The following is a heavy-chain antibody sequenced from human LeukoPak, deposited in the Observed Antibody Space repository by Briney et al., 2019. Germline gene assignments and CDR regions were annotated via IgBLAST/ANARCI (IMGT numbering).Heavy chain of an antibody. CDR3: ARTYSSSSHFDY. Sequence: SETLSLTCTVSGGSISSYYWSWIRQPPGKGLEWIGRIYTRGSPNYPPPRKSRVTIAVDPSKHQFSLKVSSVTAADTAVYYCARTYSSSSHFDYWGQGTLGTVSS. CDR2: IYTRGSP. V-gene: IGHV4-4*09. J-gene: IGHJ4*02. CDR1: GGSISSYY. D-gene: IGHD6-6*01.